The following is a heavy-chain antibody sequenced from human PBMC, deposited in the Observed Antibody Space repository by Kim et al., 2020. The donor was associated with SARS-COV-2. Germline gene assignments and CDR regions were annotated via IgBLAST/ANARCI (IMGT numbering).Heavy chain of an antibody. J-gene: IGHJ6*02. Sequence: GGSLRLSCAASGFTFSSYGMHWVRQAPGKGLEWVAVIWYDGSNKYYADSVKGRFTISRDNSKNTLYLQMNSLRAEDTAVYYCARVRRGSSWYPQLDVWGQGTTVTVSS. D-gene: IGHD6-13*01. CDR1: GFTFSSYG. CDR2: IWYDGSNK. V-gene: IGHV3-33*01. CDR3: ARVRRGSSWYPQLDV.